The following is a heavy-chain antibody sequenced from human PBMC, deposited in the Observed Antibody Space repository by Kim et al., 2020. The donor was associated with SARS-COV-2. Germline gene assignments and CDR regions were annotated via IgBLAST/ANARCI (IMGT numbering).Heavy chain of an antibody. V-gene: IGHV1-69*13. CDR2: IIPIFGTA. CDR3: AREKFAYYDFWSGYTRFDP. CDR1: GGTFSSYA. Sequence: SVKVSCKASGGTFSSYAISWVRQAPGQGLEWMGGIIPIFGTANYAQKFQGRVTITADESTSTAYMELSSLRSEDTAVYYCAREKFAYYDFWSGYTRFDPWGQGTLVTVSS. J-gene: IGHJ5*02. D-gene: IGHD3-3*01.